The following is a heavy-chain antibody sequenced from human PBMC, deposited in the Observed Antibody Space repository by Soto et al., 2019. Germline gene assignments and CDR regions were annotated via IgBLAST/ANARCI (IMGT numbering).Heavy chain of an antibody. CDR3: AEVRGNDY. D-gene: IGHD1-26*01. CDR2: ISYDGSNK. V-gene: IGHV3-30-3*02. Sequence: PGGALRLSCAASGFTFSSYAMHWVRQAPGKGLEWVAVISYDGSNKYYADSVKGRFTISRDNSKNTLYLQMNSLRAEDTAVYYCAEVRGNDYWGQGTLVTVSS. CDR1: GFTFSSYA. J-gene: IGHJ4*02.